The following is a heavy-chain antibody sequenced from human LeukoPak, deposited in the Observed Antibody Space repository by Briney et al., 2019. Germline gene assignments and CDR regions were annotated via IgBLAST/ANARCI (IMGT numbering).Heavy chain of an antibody. V-gene: IGHV4-4*07. CDR2: IYTSGST. Sequence: SETLSLTCTVSGGSISSYYWSWIRQPAGKGLEWIGRIYTSGSTNYNPSLKSRVTMSVDTSKNQFSLKLSTVTAADTAVYYCAASAIVVVPAASSHYYYMDVWGKGTTVTVSS. D-gene: IGHD2-2*01. CDR1: GGSISSYY. CDR3: AASAIVVVPAASSHYYYMDV. J-gene: IGHJ6*03.